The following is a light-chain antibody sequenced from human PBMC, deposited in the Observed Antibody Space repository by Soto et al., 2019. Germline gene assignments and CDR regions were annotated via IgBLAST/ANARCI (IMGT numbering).Light chain of an antibody. J-gene: IGKJ1*01. CDR2: KAY. Sequence: DIQMTQSPSTLSGSVGDRVTITCRASQTISSWLAWYQQKPGKAPKLLIYKAYTLKSGVTSRFSGSGSGTEFTLTISSPQPDDFATYYCQHYNSYSEAVGPGTQVDIK. CDR1: QTISSW. CDR3: QHYNSYSEA. V-gene: IGKV1-5*03.